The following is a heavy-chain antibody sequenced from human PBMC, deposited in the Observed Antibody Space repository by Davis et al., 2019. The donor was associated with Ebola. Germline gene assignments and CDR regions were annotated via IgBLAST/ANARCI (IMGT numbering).Heavy chain of an antibody. Sequence: MPGGSLRLSCTVSGGSYSTYYWSWIRQPPGKGLEWIAYIYYSGSTHYNPSLKSRATISVDTSRNQFSLKLSSVTAADTAVYYCARGNYGDYIVLYYYNMDVWGQGTTVTVSS. CDR2: IYYSGST. V-gene: IGHV4-59*01. D-gene: IGHD4-17*01. CDR3: ARGNYGDYIVLYYYNMDV. CDR1: GGSYSTYY. J-gene: IGHJ6*02.